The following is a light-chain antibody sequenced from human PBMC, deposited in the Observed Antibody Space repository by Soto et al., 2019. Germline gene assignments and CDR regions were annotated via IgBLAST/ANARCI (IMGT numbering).Light chain of an antibody. Sequence: DIQMTQSPSSLSASVGDRVTITCRASQGIREYLGWYQKKPGKPPKLLIYSASNLQSGVPSRFSGSGSGTDFTLTISSLQPEDVATYYSQIYNSAPRPFGQGTRVEI. CDR1: QGIREY. CDR3: QIYNSAPRP. J-gene: IGKJ1*01. CDR2: SAS. V-gene: IGKV1-27*01.